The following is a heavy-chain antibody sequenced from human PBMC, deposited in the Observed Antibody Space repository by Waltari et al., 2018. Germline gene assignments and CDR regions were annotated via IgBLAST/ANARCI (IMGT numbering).Heavy chain of an antibody. D-gene: IGHD6-6*01. J-gene: IGHJ2*01. CDR3: VSKAPSSSSWLSNWYFDL. CDR1: GGSFSGYH. Sequence: QVQLQQWGAGLLKPSETLSLTCAGYGGSFSGYHWSWIRQPPGKGLEWIGEINHSGSTNYNPSLKSRVTISVDTSKNQFSLKLSSVTAADTAVYYCVSKAPSSSSWLSNWYFDLWGRGTLVTVSS. CDR2: INHSGST. V-gene: IGHV4-34*01.